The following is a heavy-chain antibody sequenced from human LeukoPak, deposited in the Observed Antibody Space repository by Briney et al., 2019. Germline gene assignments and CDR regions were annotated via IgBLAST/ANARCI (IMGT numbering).Heavy chain of an antibody. V-gene: IGHV4-39*01. Sequence: SETLSLTCTVSGGPISSSSYYWGWIRQPPGKGLEWIGSIYYSGSTYYNPSLKSRVTISVDTSKNQFSLKLSSVTAADMAVYYCASGYCSGGSCGGLYYYYGMDVWGQGTTVTVSS. CDR3: ASGYCSGGSCGGLYYYYGMDV. CDR1: GGPISSSSYY. CDR2: IYYSGST. D-gene: IGHD2-15*01. J-gene: IGHJ6*02.